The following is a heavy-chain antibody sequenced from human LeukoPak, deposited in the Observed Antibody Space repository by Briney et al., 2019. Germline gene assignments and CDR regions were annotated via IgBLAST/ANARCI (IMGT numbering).Heavy chain of an antibody. D-gene: IGHD3-22*01. Sequence: GGSLRLSCAASGFTFSSYGMHWVRQAPGKGLEWVAVIWYDGSNKYYADSVKGRFTTSRDNSKNTLYLQMNSPRAEDTAVYYCARDSYYYDSSGYDFDYWGQGTLVTVSS. CDR1: GFTFSSYG. CDR2: IWYDGSNK. J-gene: IGHJ4*02. V-gene: IGHV3-33*01. CDR3: ARDSYYYDSSGYDFDY.